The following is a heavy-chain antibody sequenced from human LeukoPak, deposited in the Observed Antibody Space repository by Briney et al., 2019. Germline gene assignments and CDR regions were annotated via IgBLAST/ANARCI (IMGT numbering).Heavy chain of an antibody. D-gene: IGHD2-2*01. J-gene: IGHJ4*02. CDR2: IYYSGRI. Sequence: SETLSLICTVSGGSISSYYWTWIRQPPGKGLEWLAYIYYSGRINYNPSLKSRVTISVDTSKNEFSLKLTSVTAADTAVYYCAGGPIGFCSSSSCRFDNWGQGTLVTVSS. CDR1: GGSISSYY. CDR3: AGGPIGFCSSSSCRFDN. V-gene: IGHV4-59*08.